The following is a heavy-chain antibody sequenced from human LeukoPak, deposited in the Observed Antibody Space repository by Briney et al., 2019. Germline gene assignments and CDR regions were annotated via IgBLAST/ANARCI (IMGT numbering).Heavy chain of an antibody. V-gene: IGHV4-34*01. CDR1: GGSFSGYY. D-gene: IGHD3-22*01. J-gene: IGHJ3*02. CDR2: INHSGST. CDR3: ARSTDYYDSSLDI. Sequence: PSETLSLTCAVYGGSFSGYYWSWIRQPPGKGLEWIGEINHSGSTNYNPALKSRVTISVDTSKNQFSLKLSSVTAADTAVYYCARSTDYYDSSLDIWGQGTMVTVSS.